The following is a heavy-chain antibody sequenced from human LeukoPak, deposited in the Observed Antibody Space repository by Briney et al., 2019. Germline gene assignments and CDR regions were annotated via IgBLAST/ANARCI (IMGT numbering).Heavy chain of an antibody. CDR2: ISYDGSNK. J-gene: IGHJ4*02. D-gene: IGHD6-13*01. Sequence: GGSLRLSYAASGFTFSSYGMHWVRQAPGKGLEWVAVISYDGSNKYYADSVKGRFTISRDNSKNTLYLQMNSLRAEDTAVYYCAKDRRIPPADIATADWGQGTLVTVSS. V-gene: IGHV3-30*18. CDR1: GFTFSSYG. CDR3: AKDRRIPPADIATAD.